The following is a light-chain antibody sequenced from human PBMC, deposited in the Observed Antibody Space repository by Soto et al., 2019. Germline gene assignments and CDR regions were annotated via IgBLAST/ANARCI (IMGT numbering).Light chain of an antibody. CDR1: NIGSKS. CDR2: YDS. CDR3: QVWDSSSDHP. J-gene: IGLJ2*01. V-gene: IGLV3-21*04. Sequence: SYELTKPPSVSVAPGKTARITCGGNNIGSKSVHWYQQKPGQAPVLVIYYDSDRPSGIPERFSGSNSGNTATLTISRVEAGDEADYYCQVWDSSSDHPFGGGTQLTVL.